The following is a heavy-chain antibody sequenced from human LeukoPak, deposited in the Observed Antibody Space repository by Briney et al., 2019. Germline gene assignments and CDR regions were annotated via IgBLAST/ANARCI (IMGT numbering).Heavy chain of an antibody. CDR3: ARGHPSDLWSRSYSCFDY. CDR1: GGSFSGYY. CDR2: INHSGST. D-gene: IGHD3-3*01. Sequence: SETLSLTCAVYGGSFSGYYWSWIRQPPGKGLEWIGEINHSGSTNYNPSLKRRVTISVDTSKNQFSLKLSSVTAADTAVYYCARGHPSDLWSRSYSCFDYWGQGTLVTVSS. J-gene: IGHJ4*02. V-gene: IGHV4-34*01.